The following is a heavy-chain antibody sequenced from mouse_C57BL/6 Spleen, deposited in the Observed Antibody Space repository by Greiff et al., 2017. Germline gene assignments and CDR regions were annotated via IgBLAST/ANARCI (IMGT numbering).Heavy chain of an antibody. CDR2: INPSTGGT. D-gene: IGHD1-3*01. V-gene: IGHV1-42*01. CDR1: GYSFTGYY. CDR3: APSSKGDAMDY. Sequence: EVQLQQSGPELVKPGASVKISCKASGYSFTGYYMNWVKQSPEKSLEWIGEINPSTGGTTYNQKFKAKATLTVDKSASTAYMQLKSLTSEDSAVYYCAPSSKGDAMDYWGQGTSVTVSS. J-gene: IGHJ4*01.